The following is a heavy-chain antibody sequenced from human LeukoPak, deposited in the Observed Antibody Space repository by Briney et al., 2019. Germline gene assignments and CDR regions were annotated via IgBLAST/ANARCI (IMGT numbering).Heavy chain of an antibody. V-gene: IGHV3-21*01. CDR2: IGSSSSYI. CDR3: ARDRYYGSGSYELGMDV. CDR1: GFTFSSYS. J-gene: IGHJ6*02. Sequence: GGSLRLSCAASGFTFSSYSMNWVRQAPGKGLEWVSSIGSSSSYIYYADSVKGRFTISRDNAKNSPSLQMNSLRDEDTAVYYCARDRYYGSGSYELGMDVWGQGTTVTVSS. D-gene: IGHD3-10*01.